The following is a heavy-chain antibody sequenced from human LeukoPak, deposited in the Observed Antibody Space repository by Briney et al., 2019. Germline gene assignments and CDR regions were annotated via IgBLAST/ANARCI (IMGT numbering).Heavy chain of an antibody. CDR3: ARVGPGLGSGSRTFDY. CDR2: INHSGST. Sequence: SETLSLTSAVYGGSFSGYYWSWIRQPPGKGLEWIGEINHSGSTNYNPSLKSRVTISVDTSKNQFSLKLSSVTAADTAVYYCARVGPGLGSGSRTFDYWGQGTLVTVSS. V-gene: IGHV4-34*01. D-gene: IGHD3-10*02. J-gene: IGHJ4*02. CDR1: GGSFSGYY.